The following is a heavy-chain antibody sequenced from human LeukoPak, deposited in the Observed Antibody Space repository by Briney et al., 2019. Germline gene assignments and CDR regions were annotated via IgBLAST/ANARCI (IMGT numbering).Heavy chain of an antibody. CDR3: ARAEDQGRYFDWLPGFDP. V-gene: IGHV1-69*13. D-gene: IGHD3-9*01. Sequence: SVKVSCKASGGTLISYVINWVRQAPGQGLEWMGGILPIFGTSIYAQQFQGRVTITADESTNTAYMELNRLRSDDTATYYCARAEDQGRYFDWLPGFDPWGQGTLVTVS. CDR2: ILPIFGTS. J-gene: IGHJ5*02. CDR1: GGTLISYV.